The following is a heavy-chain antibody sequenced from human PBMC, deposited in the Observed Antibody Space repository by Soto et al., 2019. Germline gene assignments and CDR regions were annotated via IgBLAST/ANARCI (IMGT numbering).Heavy chain of an antibody. V-gene: IGHV4-34*01. CDR2: INHSGST. CDR1: GGSFSGYY. D-gene: IGHD1-26*01. CDR3: ARREHHRWFDP. Sequence: QVQLQQWGAGLLKPSETLSLTCAVYGGSFSGYYWSWIRQPPGKGLEWIGEINHSGSTNYNPSLKSRVTISVDTSKNQFSLKLSSVTAADTAVYYCARREHHRWFDPWGQGTLVTVSS. J-gene: IGHJ5*02.